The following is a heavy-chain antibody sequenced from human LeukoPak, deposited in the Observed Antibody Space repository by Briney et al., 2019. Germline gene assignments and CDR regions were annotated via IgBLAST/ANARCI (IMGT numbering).Heavy chain of an antibody. V-gene: IGHV4-34*01. CDR2: INYSGST. J-gene: IGHJ4*02. CDR1: GGSFSGYY. Sequence: SETLSLTCAVYGGSFSGYYWSWVRQPPGKGLEWIGEINYSGSTNYNPSLKSRVTISVDTSKNQLSLKLSSVTAADTAVYYCASLSSSPESYWGQGTLVTVSS. CDR3: ASLSSSPESY. D-gene: IGHD6-13*01.